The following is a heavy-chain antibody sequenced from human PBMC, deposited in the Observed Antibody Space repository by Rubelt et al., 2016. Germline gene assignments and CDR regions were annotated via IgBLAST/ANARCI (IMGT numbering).Heavy chain of an antibody. D-gene: IGHD6-19*01. Sequence: QLQLQESGPGLVKPSETLSLTCTVSGGSISSSSYYWGWIRQPPGKGLEWIGSIYYSGSTYYNPSLKSRVTISVDTSKNQFSLKLSSVTTADTAVYYGARHVSSGWYYYYGMDVWGQGTTVTVSS. CDR1: GGSISSSSYY. CDR2: IYYSGST. CDR3: ARHVSSGWYYYYGMDV. J-gene: IGHJ6*02. V-gene: IGHV4-39*01.